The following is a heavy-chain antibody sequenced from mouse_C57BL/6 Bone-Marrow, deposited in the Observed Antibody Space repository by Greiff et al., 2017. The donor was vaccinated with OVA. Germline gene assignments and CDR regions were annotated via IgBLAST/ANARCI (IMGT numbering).Heavy chain of an antibody. D-gene: IGHD1-1*02. J-gene: IGHJ2*01. Sequence: VQLQQSGPELVKPGASVKISCKASGYAFSSSWMNWVKQRPGKGLEWIGRIYPGDGDTTYNGKFKGKATLTVDKSSSTAYMHISSLTSEDSAVYSCARHERGYYASYVDYWGQGTTLSVSS. CDR3: ARHERGYYASYVDY. CDR1: GYAFSSSW. CDR2: IYPGDGDT. V-gene: IGHV1-82*01.